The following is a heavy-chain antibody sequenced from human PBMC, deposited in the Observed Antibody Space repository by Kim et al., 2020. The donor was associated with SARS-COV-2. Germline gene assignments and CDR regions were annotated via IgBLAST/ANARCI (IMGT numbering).Heavy chain of an antibody. D-gene: IGHD3-10*01. V-gene: IGHV4-39*01. Sequence: SETLSLTCTVSGGSISSSSYYWGWIRQPPGKGLEWNGSIYYSASTYYNPSLKSRVTISVDTSKNQFSLKLSSVTAADTAVYYCARALHRGGYYFDYWGQGTLVTVSS. CDR3: ARALHRGGYYFDY. CDR2: IYYSAST. CDR1: GGSISSSSYY. J-gene: IGHJ4*02.